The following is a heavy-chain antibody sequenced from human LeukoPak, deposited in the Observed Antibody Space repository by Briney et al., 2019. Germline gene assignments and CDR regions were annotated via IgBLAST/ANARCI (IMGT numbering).Heavy chain of an antibody. J-gene: IGHJ5*02. Sequence: ASVKVSCKASGYTFTGYYMHWVRQAPGQGLEWMGWINPNSGGTNYAQKFQGRVTMTRDTSISTAYMELSRLRSDDTAVYYCARSSIAAQRYNWFDPWGQGTLVTVSS. D-gene: IGHD6-6*01. V-gene: IGHV1-2*02. CDR1: GYTFTGYY. CDR2: INPNSGGT. CDR3: ARSSIAAQRYNWFDP.